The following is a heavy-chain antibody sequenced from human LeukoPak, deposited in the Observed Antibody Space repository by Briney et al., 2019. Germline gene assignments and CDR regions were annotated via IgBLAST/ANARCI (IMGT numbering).Heavy chain of an antibody. CDR1: GFTFSSYW. CDR2: IRSSTSYI. D-gene: IGHD4-23*01. CDR3: ARDNYGGNEFDY. J-gene: IGHJ4*02. Sequence: GGSLRLSCAASGFTFSSYWMNWVRQAPGKGLEWVSSIRSSTSYIYYADSVKGRFTISRDNAKNSLYLQMNSLRAEDTAVYYCARDNYGGNEFDYWGQGTLVTVSS. V-gene: IGHV3-21*01.